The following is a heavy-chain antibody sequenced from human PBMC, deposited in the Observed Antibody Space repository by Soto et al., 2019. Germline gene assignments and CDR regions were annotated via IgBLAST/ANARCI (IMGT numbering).Heavy chain of an antibody. V-gene: IGHV1-69*01. CDR3: ARSQGSSTSLEIYYYYYYGMDV. Sequence: QVQLVQSGAEVKKPGSSVKVSCKASGGTFSSYAISWVRQAPGQGLEWMGGIIPIPGTANYAQKFQGRVTITAEESTSTAYMELSSLRSEDTAVYYWARSQGSSTSLEIYYYYYYGMDVWGQGTRVTVSS. J-gene: IGHJ6*02. CDR2: IIPIPGTA. CDR1: GGTFSSYA. D-gene: IGHD2-2*01.